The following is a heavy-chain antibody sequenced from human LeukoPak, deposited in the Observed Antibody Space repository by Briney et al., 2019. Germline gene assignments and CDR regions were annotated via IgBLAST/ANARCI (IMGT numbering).Heavy chain of an antibody. CDR3: ARDIEQGYYDILTGYYMAPTSDAFDI. D-gene: IGHD3-9*01. J-gene: IGHJ3*02. CDR2: IKQDGSEK. V-gene: IGHV3-7*01. CDR1: GFTFSNNW. Sequence: GGSLRLSCAASGFTFSNNWMHWVRQAPGKGLEWVANIKQDGSEKYYVDSVKGRFTISRDNAKNSLYLQMNSLRAEDTAVYYCARDIEQGYYDILTGYYMAPTSDAFDIWGQGTMVTVSS.